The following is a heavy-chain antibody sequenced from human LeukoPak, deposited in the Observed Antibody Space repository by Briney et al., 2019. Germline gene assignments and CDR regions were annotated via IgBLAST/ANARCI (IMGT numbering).Heavy chain of an antibody. CDR1: GGSISSYY. Sequence: SETLSLTCTVSGGSISSYYWSWIRQPAGKGLEWIGRIYTSGSTNYNPSLKSRVTMSVDTSKNQFSLKLSSVTAADTAVYYCARAGEVRGVMSVSPGFDPWGQGTLVAVSS. D-gene: IGHD3-10*01. V-gene: IGHV4-4*07. CDR3: ARAGEVRGVMSVSPGFDP. J-gene: IGHJ5*02. CDR2: IYTSGST.